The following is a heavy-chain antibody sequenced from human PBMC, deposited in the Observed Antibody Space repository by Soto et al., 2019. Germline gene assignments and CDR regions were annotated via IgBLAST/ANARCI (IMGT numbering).Heavy chain of an antibody. CDR3: AKRDLVDASPRNFDY. J-gene: IGHJ4*02. V-gene: IGHV3-23*01. Sequence: LRLSCTATGFTFPTYAMSWVRQAPGKGLEWVSAISASGGTFYAASVKGRFTISRDNSKDTLYLQMNSLRAEDTAVYYCAKRDLVDASPRNFDYWGQGTLVTVSS. CDR1: GFTFPTYA. D-gene: IGHD3-10*01. CDR2: ISASGGT.